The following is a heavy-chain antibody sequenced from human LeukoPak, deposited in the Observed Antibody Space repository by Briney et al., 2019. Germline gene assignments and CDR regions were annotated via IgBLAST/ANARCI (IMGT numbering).Heavy chain of an antibody. CDR2: INHSGST. D-gene: IGHD3-10*01. J-gene: IGHJ5*02. Sequence: PSETLSLTCAVYGGSFSGYYWSWIRQPPGKGLEWIGEINHSGSTNYNPSLKSRVTISVDTSKNQFSLKLSSVTAADTAVYYCARGLPYYYGSGSYSSSWFDPWGQGTLVTVSS. CDR1: GGSFSGYY. V-gene: IGHV4-34*01. CDR3: ARGLPYYYGSGSYSSSWFDP.